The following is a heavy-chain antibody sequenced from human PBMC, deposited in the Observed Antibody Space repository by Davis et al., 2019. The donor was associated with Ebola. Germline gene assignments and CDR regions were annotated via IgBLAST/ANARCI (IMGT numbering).Heavy chain of an antibody. V-gene: IGHV1-18*01. CDR2: ISAYNGNT. CDR1: GYTFTSYG. D-gene: IGHD6-6*01. CDR3: ARDGQLAPYFDY. J-gene: IGHJ4*02. Sequence: ASVKVPCKASGYTFTSYGISWVRQAPGQGLEWMGWISAYNGNTNYAQKLQGRVTMTTDTSTSTVYMELRSLRSDDTAVYYCARDGQLAPYFDYWGQGTLVTVSS.